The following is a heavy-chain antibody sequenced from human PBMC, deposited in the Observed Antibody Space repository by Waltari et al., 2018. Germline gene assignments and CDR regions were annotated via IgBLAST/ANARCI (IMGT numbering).Heavy chain of an antibody. V-gene: IGHV3-30*04. CDR1: EFTFSPYA. D-gene: IGHD3-22*01. CDR2: ITYNERNI. J-gene: IGHJ6*02. Sequence: QVQLVQSGGGVVQPGRSLRFSCAASEFTFSPYAIYWVRQAPGKGLEWVAVITYNERNIYYVDSVKGRFTISRDNSKKMLYLQMNSLRGEDTAVYYCARDYCDRTNCHGMNVWGQGTTVTVSS. CDR3: ARDYCDRTNCHGMNV.